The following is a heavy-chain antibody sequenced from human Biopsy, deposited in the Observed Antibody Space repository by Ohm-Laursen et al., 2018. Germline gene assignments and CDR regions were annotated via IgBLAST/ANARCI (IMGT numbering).Heavy chain of an antibody. Sequence: SVKVSCKASGGTFSNYAISWVRQAPGEGLEWMGGIIAVSGLVNYAPEFQGRVSITADKSTTTAYMELSNLKSEDTAVYYCATPFQYYDSWGGYPPFDHWGQGTLVTVSS. CDR3: ATPFQYYDSWGGYPPFDH. J-gene: IGHJ4*02. CDR1: GGTFSNYA. V-gene: IGHV1-69*10. D-gene: IGHD3-3*01. CDR2: IIAVSGLV.